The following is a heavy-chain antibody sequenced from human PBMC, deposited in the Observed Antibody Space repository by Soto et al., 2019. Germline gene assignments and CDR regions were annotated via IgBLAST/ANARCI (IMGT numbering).Heavy chain of an antibody. D-gene: IGHD6-6*01. CDR3: ARVPEGYSSSSHFDY. Sequence: ASVKVSCRASGYTFTSYRISWVRQAPGQGLEWMGWISAYNGNTNYAQKLQGRVTMTTDTSTGTAYMELRSLRSDDTAVYYCARVPEGYSSSSHFDYWGQGTLVTVSS. V-gene: IGHV1-18*01. CDR1: GYTFTSYR. CDR2: ISAYNGNT. J-gene: IGHJ4*02.